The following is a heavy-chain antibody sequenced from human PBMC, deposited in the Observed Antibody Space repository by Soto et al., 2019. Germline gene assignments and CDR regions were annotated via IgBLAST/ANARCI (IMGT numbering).Heavy chain of an antibody. J-gene: IGHJ4*02. CDR2: IWYDGSNK. CDR1: GFTFSSYG. CDR3: ARDVIAAVAGPRGYFDY. Sequence: SGGSLRLSCAASGFTFSSYGMHWVRQAPGKGLEWVAVIWYDGSNKYYADSVKGRFTISRDNSKNTLYLQMNSLRAEDTAVYYCARDVIAAVAGPRGYFDYWGQGTLVTVSS. V-gene: IGHV3-33*01. D-gene: IGHD6-19*01.